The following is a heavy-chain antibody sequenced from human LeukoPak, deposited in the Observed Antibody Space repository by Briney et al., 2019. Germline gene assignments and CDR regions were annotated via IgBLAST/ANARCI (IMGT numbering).Heavy chain of an antibody. V-gene: IGHV3-11*04. J-gene: IGHJ4*02. CDR1: GFTFSDYY. CDR3: ARRCSSTRCLQY. D-gene: IGHD2-2*01. Sequence: GRSLRLSCAASGFTFSDYYLSWIRQAPGKGLEWVSYISSTGSIIHYAESVKGRFTISRDIAKNSLYLQMNSLRVEDTAVYYCARRCSSTRCLQYWGQGTLATVSS. CDR2: ISSTGSII.